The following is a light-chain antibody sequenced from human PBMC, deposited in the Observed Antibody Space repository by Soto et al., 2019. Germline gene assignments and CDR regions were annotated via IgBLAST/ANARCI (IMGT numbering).Light chain of an antibody. CDR3: ATRGNSLRRWV. J-gene: IGLJ3*02. CDR2: CND. CDR1: SSNIGTNY. Sequence: QSVLTQPPSASGTPGQRGTISDSGSSSNIGTNYVYWDQQLPGTAPKLLLYCNDQRPSRVPERLSGSKSGTSASPALSGLRSEDAADYYCATRGNSLRRWVFGGGTQFTVL. V-gene: IGLV1-47*02.